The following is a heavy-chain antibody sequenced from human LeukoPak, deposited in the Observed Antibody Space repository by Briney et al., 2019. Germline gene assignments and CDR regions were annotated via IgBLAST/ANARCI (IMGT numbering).Heavy chain of an antibody. D-gene: IGHD2-2*01. CDR3: AREPDCSSTSCPIDY. Sequence: GGSLRLSCAASGLTVSSNYMSWVRQAPGKGLEWVSVIYSGGSTYYAASVKGRFTISRDNSKNTLYLQMNSLRAEDTAVYYCAREPDCSSTSCPIDYWGQGTLVTVSS. CDR2: IYSGGST. J-gene: IGHJ4*02. CDR1: GLTVSSNY. V-gene: IGHV3-66*01.